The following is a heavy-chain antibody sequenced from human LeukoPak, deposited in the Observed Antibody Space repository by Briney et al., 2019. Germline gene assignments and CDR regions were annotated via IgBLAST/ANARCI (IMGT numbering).Heavy chain of an antibody. CDR3: ARDDYGGRGEFDY. J-gene: IGHJ4*02. Sequence: GGSLRLSCAASGFTFSSYWMHWVRQAPGQELVWVSRINSDGSTTTYADSVKGRFTISRDNAKNTLYLQMNSLRAEDTAVYYCARDDYGGRGEFDYWGQGTLVTVSS. CDR2: INSDGSTT. V-gene: IGHV3-74*01. D-gene: IGHD4-23*01. CDR1: GFTFSSYW.